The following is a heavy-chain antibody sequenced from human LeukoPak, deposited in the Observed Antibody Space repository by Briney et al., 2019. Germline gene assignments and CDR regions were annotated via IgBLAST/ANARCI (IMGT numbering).Heavy chain of an antibody. CDR2: MNPNSGNT. V-gene: IGHV1-18*01. Sequence: ASVKVSCKTSGYTFTSYDINWVRQATGQGLEWMGWMNPNSGNTNYAQKLQGRVTMTTDTSTSTAYMELRSLRSDDTAVYYCARDLINPRYSGSYGYFDLWGRGTLVTVSS. D-gene: IGHD1-26*01. J-gene: IGHJ2*01. CDR1: GYTFTSYD. CDR3: ARDLINPRYSGSYGYFDL.